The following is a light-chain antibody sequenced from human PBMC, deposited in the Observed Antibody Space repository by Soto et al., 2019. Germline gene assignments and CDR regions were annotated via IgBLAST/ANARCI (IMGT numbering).Light chain of an antibody. J-gene: IGKJ5*01. V-gene: IGKV1-33*01. Sequence: DIQITKSPSSLSASVGDRVTITCQASQDISNHLNWYQQKPGKAPRLLIYDASNLETGVPSRFSGSGSGTDFTVTISSLQHEDIATYYCQQYDSFPITFGQGTRMEIK. CDR3: QQYDSFPIT. CDR1: QDISNH. CDR2: DAS.